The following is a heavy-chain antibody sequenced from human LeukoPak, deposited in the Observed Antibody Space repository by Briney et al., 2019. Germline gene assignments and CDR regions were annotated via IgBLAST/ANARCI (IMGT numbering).Heavy chain of an antibody. J-gene: IGHJ4*02. CDR3: ARVSSEYSYGHPYYFDY. Sequence: PGGSLRLSCAASGFTFSSYEMNWVRQAPGKGLEWVSYISSSSSYIYYADSVKGRFTISRDNAKNSLYLQMNSLRAEDTAVYYCARVSSEYSYGHPYYFDYWGQGTLVTVSS. V-gene: IGHV3-21*05. CDR1: GFTFSSYE. CDR2: ISSSSSYI. D-gene: IGHD5-18*01.